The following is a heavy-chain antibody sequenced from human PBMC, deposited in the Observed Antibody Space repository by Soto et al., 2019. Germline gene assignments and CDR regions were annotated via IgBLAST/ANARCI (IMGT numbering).Heavy chain of an antibody. V-gene: IGHV4-30-4*01. Sequence: QVQLQESGPGLVKPSQTLSLICTVSGGSISGGVSCSSWIRQSPGNVLEWIGYISSSGNSYYNPSLNSRINKPVDTSTDQFPHIWNSVTASGTAVYFCARDITICGGDGGVWGQGTTVTVSS. CDR2: ISSSGNS. J-gene: IGHJ6*02. CDR1: GGSISGGVSC. CDR3: ARDITICGGDGGV. D-gene: IGHD3-3*01.